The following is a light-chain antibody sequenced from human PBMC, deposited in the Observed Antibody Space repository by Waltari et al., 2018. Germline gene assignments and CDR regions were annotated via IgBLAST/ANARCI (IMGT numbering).Light chain of an antibody. CDR3: GTWDTSLSAGV. J-gene: IGLJ3*02. CDR1: RSNIGNNY. CDR2: ENN. Sequence: QSLLPQPPSVSAAPGQKVTISCSGSRSNIGNNYVSWYQQLPGKAPKLLIYENNKRPSGIPDRFSGSKSGTSATLGITGVQTGDEADYYCGTWDTSLSAGVFGGGTKLTVL. V-gene: IGLV1-51*02.